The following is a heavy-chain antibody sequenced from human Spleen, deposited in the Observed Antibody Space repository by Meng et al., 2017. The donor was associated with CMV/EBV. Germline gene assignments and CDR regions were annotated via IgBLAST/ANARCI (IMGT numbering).Heavy chain of an antibody. Sequence: SGGSMSSSNGGSRVRQHPGKGVEWIGEIYQSGRTNYNPSLKSRVTISVDKSKNQFSLKLSSVTAADTAVYYCARYPRDSSSWYWFDPWGQGTLVTVSS. J-gene: IGHJ5*02. D-gene: IGHD6-13*01. CDR3: ARYPRDSSSWYWFDP. CDR1: GGSMSSSNG. V-gene: IGHV4-4*02. CDR2: IYQSGRT.